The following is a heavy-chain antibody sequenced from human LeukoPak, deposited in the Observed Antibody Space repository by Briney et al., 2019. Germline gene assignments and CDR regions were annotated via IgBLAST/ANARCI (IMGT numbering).Heavy chain of an antibody. V-gene: IGHV4-4*07. CDR1: GDSIRNYY. CDR2: INTSGNS. Sequence: SETLSLTCTVSGDSIRNYYWSWIRQPAGEGLEWIGRINTSGNSNYNPSLGSRVTMSVDTSKNQFSLNLSSVTAADTAVYYCAREGGGPRWLDPWGQGPLVTVSS. D-gene: IGHD6-25*01. CDR3: AREGGGPRWLDP. J-gene: IGHJ5*02.